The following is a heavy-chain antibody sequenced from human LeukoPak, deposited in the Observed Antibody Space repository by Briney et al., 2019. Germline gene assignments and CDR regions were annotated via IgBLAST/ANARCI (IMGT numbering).Heavy chain of an antibody. J-gene: IGHJ4*02. D-gene: IGHD3-3*01. Sequence: PSETLSLTCTVSGASISNSFYFWGWIRQPPGKGLEWIGSIYHSGSTYYNPSLKSRVTISVDTSKNQFSLKLSSVTAADTAVYYCARTIFGVVNSFDYWGQGTLVTVSS. V-gene: IGHV4-39*07. CDR3: ARTIFGVVNSFDY. CDR2: IYHSGST. CDR1: GASISNSFYF.